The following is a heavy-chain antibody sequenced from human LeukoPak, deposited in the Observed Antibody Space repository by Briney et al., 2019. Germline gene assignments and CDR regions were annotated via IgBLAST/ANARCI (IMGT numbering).Heavy chain of an antibody. Sequence: SETLFLTRAVSGYSISSGYYWGWIRPPPGKGLEWIGTIYHNGNTYYNPSLNSRATISVDTSKNQFSLKLSSVTAADTAVYYCARVARGTSCCFFDYWGQGTLVTVSS. D-gene: IGHD2-2*01. V-gene: IGHV4-38-2*01. J-gene: IGHJ4*02. CDR1: GYSISSGYY. CDR2: IYHNGNT. CDR3: ARVARGTSCCFFDY.